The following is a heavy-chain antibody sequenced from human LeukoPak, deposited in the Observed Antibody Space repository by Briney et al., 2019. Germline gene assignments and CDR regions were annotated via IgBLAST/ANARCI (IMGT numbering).Heavy chain of an antibody. J-gene: IGHJ1*01. CDR3: AKDREYWYRFQH. Sequence: GGSLRLSCAASGFIFSTYVMSWVRQAPGEGLEWVSTISGSGGSTYYADSVKGRFTISRDNSKNTLYLQMNSLRAEDTAVYYCAKDREYWYRFQHWGQGTLVTVSS. CDR1: GFIFSTYV. D-gene: IGHD2-8*02. V-gene: IGHV3-23*01. CDR2: ISGSGGST.